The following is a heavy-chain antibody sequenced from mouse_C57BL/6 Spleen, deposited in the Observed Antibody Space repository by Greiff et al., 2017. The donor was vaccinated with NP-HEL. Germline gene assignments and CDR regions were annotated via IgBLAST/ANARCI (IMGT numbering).Heavy chain of an antibody. V-gene: IGHV6-3*01. CDR2: IRLKSDNYAT. CDR1: GFTFSNYW. Sequence: EVQVQESGGGLVQPGGSMKLSCVASGFTFSNYWMNWVRQSPEQGLEWVAQIRLKSDNYATHYAESVKGRFTISRDDSKSSVYLQMNNLRAEDTGIYYCTTPYFDYWGQGTTLTVSS. CDR3: TTPYFDY. J-gene: IGHJ2*01.